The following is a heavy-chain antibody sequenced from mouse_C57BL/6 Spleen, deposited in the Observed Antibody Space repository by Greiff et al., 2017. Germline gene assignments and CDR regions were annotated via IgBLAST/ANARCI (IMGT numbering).Heavy chain of an antibody. D-gene: IGHD2-3*01. CDR1: GYTFTSYW. CDR2: IDTSDSET. J-gene: IGHJ4*01. V-gene: IGHV1-52*01. CDR3: ARYDGYSPYAMDY. Sequence: VQLQQPGAELVRPGSSVKLSCKASGYTFTSYWMHWVKQRPIQGLEWIGNIDTSDSETHYNQKVKDKATLTVDKSSSTAYMQLSSLTSEDSAVYYSARYDGYSPYAMDYWGQGTSVTVSS.